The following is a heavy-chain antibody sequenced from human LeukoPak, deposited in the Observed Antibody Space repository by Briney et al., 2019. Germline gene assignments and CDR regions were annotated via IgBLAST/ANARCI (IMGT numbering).Heavy chain of an antibody. CDR3: VRHSTVTTGYFQN. D-gene: IGHD4-11*01. Sequence: SETLSLTCAVYGGSFSGYYWSWIRQPPGKGLEWIGEINHSGSTNYNPSLKSRVTISVDTSKNQFSLKLSSVTAADTAVYYCVRHSTVTTGYFQNWGQGTLVTVSS. V-gene: IGHV4-34*01. CDR1: GGSFSGYY. J-gene: IGHJ1*01. CDR2: INHSGST.